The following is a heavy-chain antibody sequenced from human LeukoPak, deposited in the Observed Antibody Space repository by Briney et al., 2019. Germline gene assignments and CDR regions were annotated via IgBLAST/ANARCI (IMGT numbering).Heavy chain of an antibody. D-gene: IGHD6-13*01. CDR3: ARGYSSSWLDY. Sequence: GASVKVSCKASGYTFTAFYMHWVRQAPGQGLEWMGRINPNSGGTKYAQKFQGRVTMTTDTSITAYLELSRLRSDDTAVYYCARGYSSSWLDYWGQGTLVTVSS. J-gene: IGHJ4*02. CDR1: GYTFTAFY. V-gene: IGHV1-2*06. CDR2: INPNSGGT.